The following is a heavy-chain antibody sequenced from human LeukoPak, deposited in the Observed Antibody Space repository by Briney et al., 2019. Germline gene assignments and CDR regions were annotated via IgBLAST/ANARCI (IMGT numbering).Heavy chain of an antibody. J-gene: IGHJ5*02. V-gene: IGHV4-59*01. CDR2: IYYSGST. CDR3: ARGGGYCSSTSCFNWFDP. CDR1: GGSISSYY. Sequence: SETLSLTCTVSGGSISSYYWSWIRQPPGKGLEWIGYIYYSGSTNYSPSLKSRVTISVDTSKNQFSLKLNSVTAADTAVYYCARGGGYCSSTSCFNWFDPWGQGTLVTVSS. D-gene: IGHD2-2*01.